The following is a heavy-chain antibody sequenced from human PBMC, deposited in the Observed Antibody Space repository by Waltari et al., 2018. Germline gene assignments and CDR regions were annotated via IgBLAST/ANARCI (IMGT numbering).Heavy chain of an antibody. Sequence: LVQSGAEVKKPGASVKVSCKASGYTFTGYAILWVRQAPGQGLEWMGRINPKNGDTHYAQNSQGRVALTTDTSTNTAFMELQRLRSDDTAVYYCLRDSSGSHFDYWGQGTLVTVSS. CDR2: INPKNGDT. CDR1: GYTFTGYA. D-gene: IGHD3-22*01. J-gene: IGHJ4*02. CDR3: LRDSSGSHFDY. V-gene: IGHV1-2*06.